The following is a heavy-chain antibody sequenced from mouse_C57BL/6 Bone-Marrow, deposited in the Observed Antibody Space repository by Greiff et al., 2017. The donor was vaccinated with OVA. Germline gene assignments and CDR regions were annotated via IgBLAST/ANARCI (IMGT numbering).Heavy chain of an antibody. CDR2: IDPSDSET. Sequence: VQLQQPGAELVRPGSSVKLSCKASGYTFPSYWMHWVKQRPIQGLEWIGNIDPSDSETHYNQKFKDKATLTVDKSSSTAYMQLSSLTSEDSAVYYCAAPTSTPYFDVWGTGTTVTVSS. CDR3: AAPTSTPYFDV. CDR1: GYTFPSYW. D-gene: IGHD5-1*01. J-gene: IGHJ1*03. V-gene: IGHV1-52*01.